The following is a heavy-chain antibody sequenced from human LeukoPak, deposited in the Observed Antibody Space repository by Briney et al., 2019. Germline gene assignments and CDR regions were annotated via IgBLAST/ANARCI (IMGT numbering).Heavy chain of an antibody. V-gene: IGHV3-7*01. CDR2: IKQDGSEK. Sequence: GRSLRLSCAAAGFTFISYWMSWVRQAPGKGLEWVANIKQDGSEKYYVDSVKGRFTISRDNAKNSLYLKMNTATAEAMDVYSCASACSSASCYSRGGYWGQGTMVTVSS. CDR1: GFTFISYW. J-gene: IGHJ4*02. D-gene: IGHD2-2*01. CDR3: ASACSSASCYSRGGY.